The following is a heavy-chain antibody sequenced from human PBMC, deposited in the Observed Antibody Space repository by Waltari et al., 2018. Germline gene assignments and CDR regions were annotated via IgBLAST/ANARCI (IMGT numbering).Heavy chain of an antibody. J-gene: IGHJ6*02. CDR3: ARATVTTGSGMAV. D-gene: IGHD4-17*01. Sequence: EVQLVESGGRLIQPGGSLRLSCAASGVTGSTNYMSWVRRAPGKGLEWVSVIYSGGGTYYADSVKGRLTISRDKSKNTLYLQMNRMRVDDTAVYFCARATVTTGSGMAVWGQGTTVIVSS. CDR1: GVTGSTNY. CDR2: IYSGGGT. V-gene: IGHV3-53*01.